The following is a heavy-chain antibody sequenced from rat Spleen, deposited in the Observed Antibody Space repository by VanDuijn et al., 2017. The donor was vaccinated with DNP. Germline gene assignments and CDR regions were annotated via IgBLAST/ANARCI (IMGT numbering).Heavy chain of an antibody. V-gene: IGHV5S10*01. J-gene: IGHJ2*01. Sequence: EVQLVESGGGLVQPGRSLKLSCTVSGFTFSEFNMAWVRQAPKKGLEWVATIVNDGSRTFYRDSVKGRFTISKDNSKSTLYLQMDSLRSEDTATYYCASDYFDYWGQGVMVTVSS. CDR2: IVNDGSRT. CDR1: GFTFSEFN. CDR3: ASDYFDY.